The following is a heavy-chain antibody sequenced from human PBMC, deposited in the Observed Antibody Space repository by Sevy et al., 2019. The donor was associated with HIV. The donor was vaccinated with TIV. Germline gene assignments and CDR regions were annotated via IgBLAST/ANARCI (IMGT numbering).Heavy chain of an antibody. V-gene: IGHV3-30*04. CDR3: ARDLPHLLPWELSRGSDY. CDR2: ISYDGINK. Sequence: GGSLRLSCAASGFSFSNYAMNWVRQSPGRGLEWVAMISYDGINKDYADSVKGRFTLSRDNSKNTLFLQMNSLRAEDTALYYCARDLPHLLPWELSRGSDYWGQGTLVTVSS. J-gene: IGHJ4*02. CDR1: GFSFSNYA. D-gene: IGHD1-26*01.